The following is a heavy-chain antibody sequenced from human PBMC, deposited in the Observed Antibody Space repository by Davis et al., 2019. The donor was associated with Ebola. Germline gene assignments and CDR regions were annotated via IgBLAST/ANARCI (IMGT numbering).Heavy chain of an antibody. CDR3: AKDYYDSSGYYYDAFDI. V-gene: IGHV3-23*01. D-gene: IGHD3-22*01. CDR2: ISGSGGST. Sequence: PGGSLRLSCAASGFTFSSYAMSWVRQAPGKGLEWVSAISGSGGSTYYADSVKGRFTISRDNSKNTLYLQMNSLRAEDTAVYYCAKDYYDSSGYYYDAFDIWGQGTKVTVSS. J-gene: IGHJ3*02. CDR1: GFTFSSYA.